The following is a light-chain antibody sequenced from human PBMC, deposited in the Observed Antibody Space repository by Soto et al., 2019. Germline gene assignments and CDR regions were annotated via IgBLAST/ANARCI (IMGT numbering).Light chain of an antibody. CDR1: SSDVGAYDS. V-gene: IGLV2-14*02. J-gene: IGLJ2*01. Sequence: QSALAQPASVSGSPGQSITISCTGTSSDVGAYDSVSWYQQHPHKAPQVIIYKGTRRPSGVSNRFSGSKSGTSASLAITGLQADDEADYYCQSYDRSLSSPIFGGGTKLTVL. CDR2: KGT. CDR3: QSYDRSLSSPI.